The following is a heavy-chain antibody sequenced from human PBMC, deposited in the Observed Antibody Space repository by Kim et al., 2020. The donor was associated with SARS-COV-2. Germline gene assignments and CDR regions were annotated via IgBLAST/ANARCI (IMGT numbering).Heavy chain of an antibody. V-gene: IGHV4-4*02. CDR3: ARERTGYYFDY. Sequence: TNYNPSLKGRVTISVDKSNNEFSLKLSSVTAADTAVYYCARERTGYYFDYWGQGTRVTVSS. J-gene: IGHJ4*02. CDR2: T. D-gene: IGHD6-25*01.